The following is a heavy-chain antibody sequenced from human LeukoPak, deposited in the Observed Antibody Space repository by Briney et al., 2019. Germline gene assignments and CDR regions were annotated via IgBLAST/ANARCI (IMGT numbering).Heavy chain of an antibody. CDR2: IKQDGSET. V-gene: IGHV3-7*01. Sequence: GGSLRLSCAASGFTFSSYWVNWVRQAPGKGLEWLATIKQDGSETHYVDSVKGRLSISRDNAKNSLYLQINSLRAEDTAVYYCARGGGWDQLLFHYWGQGTLVTVSS. CDR1: GFTFSSYW. J-gene: IGHJ4*02. D-gene: IGHD2-2*01. CDR3: ARGGGWDQLLFHY.